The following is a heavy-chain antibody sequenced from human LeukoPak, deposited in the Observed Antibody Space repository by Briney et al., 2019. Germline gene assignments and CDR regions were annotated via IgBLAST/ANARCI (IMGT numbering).Heavy chain of an antibody. CDR3: TTLGAFDY. D-gene: IGHD3-16*01. CDR1: GFTFSNAW. J-gene: IGHJ4*02. Sequence: PGGSLRLSCVTSGFTFSNAWMSWVRQAPGKGLEWVGRIKSKTFGGTTDYAAPVKGRFTISRDDSKNTLYLHMNTLKTEDTAIYYCTTLGAFDYWGQGTLVTVSS. CDR2: IKSKTFGGTT. V-gene: IGHV3-15*01.